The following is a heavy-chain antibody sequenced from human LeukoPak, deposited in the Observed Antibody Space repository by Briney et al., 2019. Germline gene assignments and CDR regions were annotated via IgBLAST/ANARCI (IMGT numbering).Heavy chain of an antibody. CDR3: ASGGSWDYYYYGMDV. CDR1: GYSFTSYW. D-gene: IGHD1-26*01. V-gene: IGHV5-51*01. J-gene: IGHJ6*02. CDR2: IYPGDSDT. Sequence: GESLNISCKGSGYSFTSYWIGWVRQMPGKGLEWMGIIYPGDSDTRYSPSFQGQVTISADKSISTAYLQWSSLKASDTAMYYCASGGSWDYYYYGMDVWGQGTTVTVSS.